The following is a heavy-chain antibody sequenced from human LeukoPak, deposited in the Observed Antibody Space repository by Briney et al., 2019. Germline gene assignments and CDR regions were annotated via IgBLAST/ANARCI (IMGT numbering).Heavy chain of an antibody. J-gene: IGHJ6*02. CDR1: GGSISSYY. CDR2: IYTSGST. V-gene: IGHV4-4*07. D-gene: IGHD2-2*02. Sequence: SETLSLTCTVSGGSISSYYWSWIRQPAGEGLEWIGRIYTSGSTNYNPSLKSRVTMSVDTSKNQFSLKLSSVTAADTAVYYCAGYCSSTSCYIRYYGMDVWGQGTTVTVSS. CDR3: AGYCSSTSCYIRYYGMDV.